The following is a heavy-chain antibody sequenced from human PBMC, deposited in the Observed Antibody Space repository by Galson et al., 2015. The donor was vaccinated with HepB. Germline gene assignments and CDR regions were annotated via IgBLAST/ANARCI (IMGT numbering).Heavy chain of an antibody. Sequence: SLRLSCAVSGFSFSGYAMHWVRQAPGKGLEDVAVISSAGGRTLYADGVEGRFIVSRDNSDNTLSLQMTSLKVEDTAVYYCVKWGSKSVEGRRGLLTFDSWGQGALVTVSS. CDR1: GFSFSGYA. V-gene: IGHV3-64D*06. D-gene: IGHD6-6*01. J-gene: IGHJ4*02. CDR2: ISSAGGRT. CDR3: VKWGSKSVEGRRGLLTFDS.